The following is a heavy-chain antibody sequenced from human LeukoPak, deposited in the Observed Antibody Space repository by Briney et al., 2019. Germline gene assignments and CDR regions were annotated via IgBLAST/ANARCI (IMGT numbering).Heavy chain of an antibody. V-gene: IGHV4-59*01. CDR2: IYYSGST. Sequence: PSETLSLTCTVSGGSISSYYWSWIRQPPGKGLEWIGYIYYSGSTNYNPSLKSRVTISIDMSKNQFSLKLTSVTAADTAVYYCARGVRLIGGYPVFDYWGQGTLVTVSS. CDR1: GGSISSYY. D-gene: IGHD6-25*01. J-gene: IGHJ4*02. CDR3: ARGVRLIGGYPVFDY.